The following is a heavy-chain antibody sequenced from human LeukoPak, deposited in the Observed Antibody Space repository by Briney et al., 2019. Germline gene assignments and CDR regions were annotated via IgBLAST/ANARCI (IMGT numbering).Heavy chain of an antibody. D-gene: IGHD3-10*01. Sequence: SETLSLTCIVSGGSISSYYWSWIRQPPGQGLEWIGNIHYTGSTTYNASLTSRVTISVETSKNQFSLKLSSVTAVDTAVYYCARVEEGYGSGRRENYYYYYMDVWGKGTTVTVSS. V-gene: IGHV4-59*01. CDR3: ARVEEGYGSGRRENYYYYYMDV. CDR2: IHYTGST. CDR1: GGSISSYY. J-gene: IGHJ6*03.